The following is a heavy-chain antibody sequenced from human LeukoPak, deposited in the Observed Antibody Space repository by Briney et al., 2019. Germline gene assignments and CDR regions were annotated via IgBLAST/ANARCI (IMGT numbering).Heavy chain of an antibody. CDR2: ISSSSSTI. Sequence: GGSLRLSCATSGFTFTTYAMHWVRQAPGKGLEWVSYISSSSSTIYYADSVKGRFTISRDNAKNSLYLQMNSLRAEDTAVYYCARSESVYDYWGQGTLVTVSS. CDR3: ARSESVYDY. D-gene: IGHD2-8*01. V-gene: IGHV3-48*04. CDR1: GFTFTTYA. J-gene: IGHJ4*02.